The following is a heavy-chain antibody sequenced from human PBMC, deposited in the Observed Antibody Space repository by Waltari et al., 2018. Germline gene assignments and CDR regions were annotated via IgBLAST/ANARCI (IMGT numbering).Heavy chain of an antibody. CDR2: LYYGGRT. Sequence: QLQLQESGPGLVKPSETLSLSCTVSDGSISSSNYYWGWIRQSPGKGLEWIGCLYYGGRTYHNPSLESRVTISVDTSKNELSLRLSSVTAADTAVYYCARGSIMIPFDSWGQGTRVAVSS. CDR3: ARGSIMIPFDS. CDR1: DGSISSSNYY. D-gene: IGHD3-16*01. V-gene: IGHV4-39*07. J-gene: IGHJ4*02.